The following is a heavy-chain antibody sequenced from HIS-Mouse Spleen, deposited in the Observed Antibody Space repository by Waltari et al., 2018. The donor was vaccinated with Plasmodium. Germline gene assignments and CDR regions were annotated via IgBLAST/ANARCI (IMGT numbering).Heavy chain of an antibody. D-gene: IGHD6-13*01. J-gene: IGHJ2*01. Sequence: EVQLVESGGGLVQPGGSLRLSCAASVFPFSSHWLSWVRQAPGKGLEWVANIKQDGSEKYYVDSVKGRFTISRDNAKNSLYLQMNSLRAEDTAVYYCASSWYWYFDLWGRGTLVTVSS. CDR1: VFPFSSHW. CDR3: ASSWYWYFDL. CDR2: IKQDGSEK. V-gene: IGHV3-7*01.